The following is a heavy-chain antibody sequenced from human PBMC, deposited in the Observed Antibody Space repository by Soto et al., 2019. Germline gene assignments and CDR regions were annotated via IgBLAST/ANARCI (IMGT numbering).Heavy chain of an antibody. V-gene: IGHV3-30-3*01. CDR2: ISYDGSNK. J-gene: IGHJ4*02. Sequence: GGSLRLSCAASGFTFSSYPMHGVRQAPGKGLEWVALISYDGSNKYYADSVKGRFTTSRDNSKNTLYLQMNSPRAEDTAVYYCARWNVEHDSYGYFWGQGTPVTVSS. CDR1: GFTFSSYP. D-gene: IGHD5-18*01. CDR3: ARWNVEHDSYGYF.